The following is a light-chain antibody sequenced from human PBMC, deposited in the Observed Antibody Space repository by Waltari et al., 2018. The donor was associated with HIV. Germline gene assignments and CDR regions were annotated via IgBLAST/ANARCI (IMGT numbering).Light chain of an antibody. Sequence: SYEVTQPPSVSVFPGQTATITCSGSELGEKYLWWYPQKPGQSPVMVIHQDNKRPAGIPERFSASNSGNTATLTISGTQPWDEADYYCQTWDTTTAVFGGGTKLTIL. J-gene: IGLJ3*02. CDR2: QDN. V-gene: IGLV3-1*01. CDR1: ELGEKY. CDR3: QTWDTTTAV.